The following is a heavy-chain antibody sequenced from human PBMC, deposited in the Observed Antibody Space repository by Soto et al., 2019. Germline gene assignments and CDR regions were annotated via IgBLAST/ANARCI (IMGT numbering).Heavy chain of an antibody. Sequence: EVQLLESGGGLVQPGGSLRLSCAASGFAFSGYPMSWVRQTPGKGLEWVSGIDASTGRTYFADSVEGRFTISRDNSKNTLYLQMNSLRVADTAIYYCAKDDSSGLYRSFDYWGQGTLVTVSS. CDR3: AKDDSSGLYRSFDY. CDR1: GFAFSGYP. CDR2: IDASTGRT. J-gene: IGHJ4*02. D-gene: IGHD6-19*01. V-gene: IGHV3-23*01.